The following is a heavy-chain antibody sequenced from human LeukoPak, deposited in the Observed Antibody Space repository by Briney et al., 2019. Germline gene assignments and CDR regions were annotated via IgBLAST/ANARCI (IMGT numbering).Heavy chain of an antibody. J-gene: IGHJ4*02. V-gene: IGHV4-59*01. D-gene: IGHD1-26*01. Sequence: SETLSLTCSFAADSIITYYWSWIRQSPGKGLEWIGHIYSSGNTDYNSSLKSRITISVVTSKSQFSLRLSSVTATDTAVYYCARLRWQLVGRYFEHWGQGNLVTVSS. CDR3: ARLRWQLVGRYFEH. CDR1: ADSIITYY. CDR2: IYSSGNT.